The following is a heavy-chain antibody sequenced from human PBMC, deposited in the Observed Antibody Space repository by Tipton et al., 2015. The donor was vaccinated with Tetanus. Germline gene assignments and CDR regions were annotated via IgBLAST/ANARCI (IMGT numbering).Heavy chain of an antibody. J-gene: IGHJ6*02. D-gene: IGHD6-19*01. CDR3: ASGSSIRHGLDV. Sequence: QLVQSGAEVKKPGASVKVSCKASGYTYTSYGINWVRQATGQGFEWMEWMNPNSGKTAYAQNFQGRVTMTTNTSITTAYMELSSLRSDDTAVYYCASGSSIRHGLDVWGHGTTVIVSS. CDR2: MNPNSGKT. CDR1: GYTYTSYG. V-gene: IGHV1-8*01.